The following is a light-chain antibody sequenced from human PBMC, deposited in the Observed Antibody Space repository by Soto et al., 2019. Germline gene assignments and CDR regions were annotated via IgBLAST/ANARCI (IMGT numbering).Light chain of an antibody. V-gene: IGKV3-20*01. CDR1: QSVSSSY. CDR3: QQYGSSPYT. J-gene: IGKJ2*01. Sequence: EIVLTQSPGTLSLSPGERATLSCRASQSVSSSYLAWYQQKPGQAPRLLIYGASSRATGIPDRFSGSGSGTDFTLTISGLEHEDVAVYYCQQYGSSPYTFGQGTKLEIK. CDR2: GAS.